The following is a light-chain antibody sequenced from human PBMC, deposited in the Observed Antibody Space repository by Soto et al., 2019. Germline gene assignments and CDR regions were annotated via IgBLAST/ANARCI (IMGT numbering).Light chain of an antibody. J-gene: IGKJ1*01. CDR1: QSVTSNY. CDR3: QQYTAWPLT. Sequence: EVVMTQSPATLSVSPMEGATVSVMASQSVTSNYLAWYQQKPGKAPRLLIHGISNRATGVPDRFSGSGSGTDFTLTISRLEPEDFAVYYCQQYTAWPLTFGQGTKVDIK. V-gene: IGKV3-20*01. CDR2: GIS.